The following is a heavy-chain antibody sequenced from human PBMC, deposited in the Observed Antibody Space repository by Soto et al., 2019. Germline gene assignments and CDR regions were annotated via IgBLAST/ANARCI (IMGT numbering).Heavy chain of an antibody. CDR2: IYYSGST. V-gene: IGHV4-59*01. J-gene: IGHJ6*02. CDR3: ASDRSSGWDQGYGMDV. CDR1: GCSISTCY. D-gene: IGHD6-19*01. Sequence: KSSETLSLTCTVSGCSISTCYWSWIRQPPGKGLEWIGYIYYSGSTSYNPSLKSRVTISVDTSKNQFSLKLRSVTAADTAVYYCASDRSSGWDQGYGMDVWGQGTTVTVSS.